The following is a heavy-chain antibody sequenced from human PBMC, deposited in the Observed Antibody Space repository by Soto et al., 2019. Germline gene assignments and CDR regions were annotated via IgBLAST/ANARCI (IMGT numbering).Heavy chain of an antibody. D-gene: IGHD2-2*02. CDR1: GGFIDSGAYY. CDR3: VRDVPPAAIPAYDSGLDV. V-gene: IGHV4-30-4*01. J-gene: IGHJ6*02. Sequence: QVQLQESGPGLVRPSQTLSLTCTVSGGFIDSGAYYWSWIRQPPGKGLEWIGYIYYDGNSYYNPSLKSRITLSVDTSKSLCSLKLRSVTAADSALYYCVRDVPPAAIPAYDSGLDVWGQGTTVTVSS. CDR2: IYYDGNS.